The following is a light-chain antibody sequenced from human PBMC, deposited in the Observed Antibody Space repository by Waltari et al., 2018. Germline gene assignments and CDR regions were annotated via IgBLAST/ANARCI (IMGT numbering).Light chain of an antibody. CDR3: QNYHIRKA. J-gene: IGKJ2*01. CDR1: LNIFGR. V-gene: IGKV1-5*03. CDR2: ETS. Sequence: DIQMTQSPPTLSASVGDRVTLTCRASLNIFGRLAWYRQNPGKPPKLLIYETSNLESGVPSRFSGSGSGTDFTLVIDSLQPDDFATYYCQNYHIRKAFGQGTNVEIK.